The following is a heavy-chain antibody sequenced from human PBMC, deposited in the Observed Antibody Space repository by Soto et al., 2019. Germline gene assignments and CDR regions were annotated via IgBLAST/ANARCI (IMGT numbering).Heavy chain of an antibody. CDR3: ARGRSIAVDGTITEPRMDV. J-gene: IGHJ6*02. CDR2: ISSSSSYI. V-gene: IGHV3-21*01. D-gene: IGHD6-19*01. CDR1: GFTFSSYS. Sequence: LRLSCAASGFTFSSYSMNWVRQAPGKGLEWVSSISSSSSYIYYADSVKGRFTISRDNAKNSLYLQMNSLRAEDTAVYYCARGRSIAVDGTITEPRMDVWGQGTTVTVSS.